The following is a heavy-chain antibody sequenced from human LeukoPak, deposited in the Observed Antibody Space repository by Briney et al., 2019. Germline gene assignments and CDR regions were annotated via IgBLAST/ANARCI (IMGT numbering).Heavy chain of an antibody. CDR2: IIPILGIA. CDR3: ASYSSSWYSPTLYYYHGMDV. D-gene: IGHD6-13*01. J-gene: IGHJ6*02. Sequence: ASVKVSCKASGGTFSSYAISWVRQAPGQGLEWMGRIIPILGIANYAQKFQGRVTITADKSTSTAYMELSSLRSEDTAVYYCASYSSSWYSPTLYYYHGMDVWGQGTTVTVSS. V-gene: IGHV1-69*04. CDR1: GGTFSSYA.